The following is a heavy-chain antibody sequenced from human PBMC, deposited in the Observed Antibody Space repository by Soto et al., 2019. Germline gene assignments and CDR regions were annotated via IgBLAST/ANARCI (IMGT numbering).Heavy chain of an antibody. CDR1: GFTVYSYA. CDR3: ATRITVFGLLIPPFDP. CDR2: INHTGGT. D-gene: IGHD3-3*01. J-gene: IGHJ5*02. Sequence: PGGSLRLSCAASGFTVYSYAMSWIRQPPGKGLEWIGEINHTGGTHYNPSLKSRVTMSVDTSKNQFSLRLSSVTAADTAIYYCATRITVFGLLIPPFDPWGQGTQVTVSS. V-gene: IGHV4-34*08.